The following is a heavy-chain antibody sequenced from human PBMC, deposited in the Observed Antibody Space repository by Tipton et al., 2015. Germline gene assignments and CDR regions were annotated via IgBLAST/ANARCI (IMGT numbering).Heavy chain of an antibody. CDR2: ISYTDGA. V-gene: IGHV4-61*01. Sequence: TLSLTCTVSGGSVTSGSYYWSWIRRPPGKGLEWIGYISYTDGAHYNPALKSRVTISVDTSKNQFSLTLNSVAAADTAVYYCARARGRHGGLFDSWGQGILVTVSS. CDR3: ARARGRHGGLFDS. J-gene: IGHJ4*02. CDR1: GGSVTSGSYY. D-gene: IGHD4-23*01.